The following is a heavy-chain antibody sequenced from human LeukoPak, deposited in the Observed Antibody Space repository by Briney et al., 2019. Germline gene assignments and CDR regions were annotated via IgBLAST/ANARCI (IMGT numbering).Heavy chain of an antibody. D-gene: IGHD3-3*01. CDR2: IIPIFGTA. CDR1: GGTFSSYA. J-gene: IGHJ4*02. V-gene: IGHV1-69*05. CDR3: ARDRSGYYQEYDY. Sequence: GASVKVSCKASGGTFSSYAISWVQQALGQGLEWMGGIIPIFGTANYAQKFQGRVTITTNESTSTAYMELSNLRSEDTAVYYCARDRSGYYQEYDYWGQGTLVTVSS.